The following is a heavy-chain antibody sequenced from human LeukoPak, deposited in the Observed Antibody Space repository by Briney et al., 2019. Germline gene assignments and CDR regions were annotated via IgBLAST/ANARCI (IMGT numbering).Heavy chain of an antibody. CDR3: AKGYGYCSSTGCSHESYYFDY. J-gene: IGHJ4*02. CDR2: ISGSGGST. CDR1: GVTFSSYA. Sequence: GGSLRLSCAASGVTFSSYAMSWVRQAPGKGLEWVSAISGSGGSTYYADSVKGRFTISRDNSKNTLYLQMNSLRAEDTAVYYCAKGYGYCSSTGCSHESYYFDYWGQGTLVTVSS. V-gene: IGHV3-23*01. D-gene: IGHD2-2*03.